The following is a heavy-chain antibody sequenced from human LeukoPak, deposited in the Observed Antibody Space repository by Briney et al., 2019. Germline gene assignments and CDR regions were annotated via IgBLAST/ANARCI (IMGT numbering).Heavy chain of an antibody. V-gene: IGHV1-2*04. D-gene: IGHD3-10*01. CDR3: ARDDSYYGSGSIDY. CDR1: GGTFSSYA. J-gene: IGHJ4*02. CDR2: INPNSGGT. Sequence: ASVKVSCKASGGTFSSYAISWVRQAPGQGLEWMGWINPNSGGTNYAQKFQGWVTMTRDTSISTAYMELSRLRSDDTAVYYCARDDSYYGSGSIDYWGQGTLVTVSS.